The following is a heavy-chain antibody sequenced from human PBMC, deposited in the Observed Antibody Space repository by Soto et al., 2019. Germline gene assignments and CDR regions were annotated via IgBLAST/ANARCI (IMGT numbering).Heavy chain of an antibody. V-gene: IGHV4-30-2*01. D-gene: IGHD1-26*01. Sequence: QLQLHESGSGLVKPSQTLSLTCTVSGASITYGGYSWSWIRQTPGKGLEWIGYINPPETTFYNPSFERRLSLSIDRAKNQFSLNLNSMSAADRAVYFCARGGGSDSFDYWGQGILVTVSS. CDR2: INPPETT. J-gene: IGHJ4*02. CDR1: GASITYGGYS. CDR3: ARGGGSDSFDY.